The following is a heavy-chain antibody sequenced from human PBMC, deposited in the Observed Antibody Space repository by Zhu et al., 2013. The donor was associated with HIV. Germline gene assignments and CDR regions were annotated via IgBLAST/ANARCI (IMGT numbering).Heavy chain of an antibody. D-gene: IGHD2-15*01. V-gene: IGHV4-39*07. CDR2: IYYSGST. J-gene: IGHJ4*02. CDR1: GGSISSSSYY. Sequence: QVQLQESGPGLVKPSQTLSLTCTVSGGSISSSSYYWGWIRQPPGKGLEWIGSIYYSGSTYYNPSLKSRVTISVDTSKNQFSLKLSSVTAADTAVYYCARVSDIVVVVAASQRMYYFDYWGQGTLVTVSS. CDR3: ARVSDIVVVVAASQRMYYFDY.